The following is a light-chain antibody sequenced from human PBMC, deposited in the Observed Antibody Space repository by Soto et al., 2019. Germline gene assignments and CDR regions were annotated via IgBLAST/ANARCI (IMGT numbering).Light chain of an antibody. J-gene: IGLJ3*02. Sequence: QAVVTQPPSASGAPGQRVIISCSGSYSSIGSNTVNWYQQLPGTAPKLLIYSSEERPSGVPDRFSGSKSGTSASLAISGLQAEDEADYYCAAWDDSLNGWVFGGGTQLTVL. CDR1: YSSIGSNT. CDR2: SSE. V-gene: IGLV1-44*01. CDR3: AAWDDSLNGWV.